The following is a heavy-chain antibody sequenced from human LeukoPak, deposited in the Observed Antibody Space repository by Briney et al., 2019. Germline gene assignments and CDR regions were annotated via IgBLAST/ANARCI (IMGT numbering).Heavy chain of an antibody. D-gene: IGHD2/OR15-2a*01. V-gene: IGHV3-23*01. CDR1: GFSFSRYG. CDR3: SKDAGPFYDWFDP. Sequence: GGSLRLSCAASGFSFSRYGMAWFRQIPGKGLEWVSTINDNSRNTHYADSVKARFTISRDNSKNTLYLEMHSLRVEDTALYYCSKDAGPFYDWFDPWGPGTRVTVSS. J-gene: IGHJ5*02. CDR2: INDNSRNT.